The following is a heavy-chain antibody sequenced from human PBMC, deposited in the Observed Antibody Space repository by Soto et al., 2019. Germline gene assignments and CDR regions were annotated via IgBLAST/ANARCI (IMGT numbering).Heavy chain of an antibody. CDR2: ITGSGDST. V-gene: IGHV3-23*01. J-gene: IGHJ4*02. D-gene: IGHD1-7*01. CDR3: VKLRLELLYLDS. Sequence: EVQLSESGGGLVQPGGSLRLSCAASGFTFSRYGMSWVRQATGKGLEWVSAITGSGDSTYDADSVKGRFTITRDSSNNTVYLQMTSVRADDTAVYYCVKLRLELLYLDSWGLGALVIVSS. CDR1: GFTFSRYG.